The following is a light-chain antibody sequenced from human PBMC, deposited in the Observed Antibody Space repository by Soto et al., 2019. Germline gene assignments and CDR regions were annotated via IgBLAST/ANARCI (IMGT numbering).Light chain of an antibody. J-gene: IGKJ1*01. Sequence: VLTQSPDTLSLSPGESATLSCRASQSVGSSYLAWYQQKPGQAPRLLIYGASSRATGVPDRFSGSGSGTEFILTISRLEPEDLAVYYCPQYGGSSWTFGQGTKMDIK. V-gene: IGKV3-20*01. CDR3: PQYGGSSWT. CDR1: QSVGSSY. CDR2: GAS.